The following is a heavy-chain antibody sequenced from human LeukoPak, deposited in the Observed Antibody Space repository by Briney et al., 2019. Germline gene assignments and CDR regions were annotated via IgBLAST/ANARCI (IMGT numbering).Heavy chain of an antibody. J-gene: IGHJ4*02. V-gene: IGHV4-39*01. CDR3: ARQEVTPYFDY. Sequence: PSETLSLTCNVSGGSISSSSYYWGWIRQPPGKGLEWIGSIYYSGSTYYNPSLKSRVTISVDTSKNQFSLKLSSVTAADTAVYYCARQEVTPYFDYWGQGTLVTVSS. CDR1: GGSISSSSYY. CDR2: IYYSGST. D-gene: IGHD5-18*01.